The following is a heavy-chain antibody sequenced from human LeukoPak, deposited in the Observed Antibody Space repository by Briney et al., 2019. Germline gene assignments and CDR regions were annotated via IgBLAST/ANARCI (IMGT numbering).Heavy chain of an antibody. Sequence: PSETLSLTCAASGGSISSYYWSWIRQPPGKGLEWIGYIYYSGSTNYKPSLKSRVTISVDTSKNQFSLKLSSVTAADTAVYYRARATQYPPTNWFDPSGQETLVTVSS. J-gene: IGHJ5*02. CDR3: ARATQYPPTNWFDP. CDR2: IYYSGST. D-gene: IGHD2-2*01. V-gene: IGHV4-59*01. CDR1: GGSISSYY.